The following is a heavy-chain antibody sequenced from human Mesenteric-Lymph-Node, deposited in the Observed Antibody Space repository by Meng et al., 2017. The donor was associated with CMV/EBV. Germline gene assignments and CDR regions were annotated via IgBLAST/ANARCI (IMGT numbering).Heavy chain of an antibody. CDR2: ISSSSSYI. J-gene: IGHJ6*02. CDR3: ARGEWLEEYQLLYRDYYYSMDV. D-gene: IGHD2-2*02. CDR1: GFTFSSYS. V-gene: IGHV3-21*01. Sequence: GGSLRLSCAASGFTFSSYSMNWVRQAPGKGLEWVSSISSSSSYIYYADSVKGRFTISRDNAKNSLYLQMNSLRAEDTAVYYCARGEWLEEYQLLYRDYYYSMDVWGQGTTVTVSS.